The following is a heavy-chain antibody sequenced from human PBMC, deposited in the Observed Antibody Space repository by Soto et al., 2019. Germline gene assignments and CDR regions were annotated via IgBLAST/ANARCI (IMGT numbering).Heavy chain of an antibody. CDR1: GYTFTGYY. CDR3: ARVPTPGIVGAPRAFDI. V-gene: IGHV1-2*02. Sequence: ASVKVSCKASGYTFTGYYMHWVRQAPEQGLEWMGWINPNSGGTNYAQKFQGRVTMTRDTSISTAYMELSRLRSDDTAVYYCARVPTPGIVGAPRAFDIWGQGTMVTVSS. D-gene: IGHD1-26*01. J-gene: IGHJ3*02. CDR2: INPNSGGT.